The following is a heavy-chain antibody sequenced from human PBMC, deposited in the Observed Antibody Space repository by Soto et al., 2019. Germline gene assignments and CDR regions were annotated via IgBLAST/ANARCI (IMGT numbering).Heavy chain of an antibody. J-gene: IGHJ3*02. CDR2: IDPSDSYT. D-gene: IGHD3-9*01. V-gene: IGHV5-10-1*01. CDR3: ARSVLRYFDWLLTLDAFDI. Sequence: GESLKISCKGSGYSFTSYWISWVRQMPGKGLEWMGRIDPSDSYTNYSPSFQGHVTISADKSISTAYLQWSSLKASDTAMYYCARSVLRYFDWLLTLDAFDIWGQGSMVTVSS. CDR1: GYSFTSYW.